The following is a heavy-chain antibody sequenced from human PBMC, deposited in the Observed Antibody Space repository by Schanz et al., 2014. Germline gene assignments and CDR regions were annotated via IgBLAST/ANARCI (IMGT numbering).Heavy chain of an antibody. CDR2: INSDGSSA. D-gene: IGHD3-3*02. V-gene: IGHV3-74*01. Sequence: EVQLVESGGGLVQPGGSLRLSCAASGFTFSSYWMHWVRQAPGKGLVWILRINSDGSSASYADSVKGRFTISRDNAKNTLYLQMNSLRSEDTAIYYCAKDISQGRIPYYGMDVWGQGTTVTVSS. J-gene: IGHJ6*02. CDR1: GFTFSSYW. CDR3: AKDISQGRIPYYGMDV.